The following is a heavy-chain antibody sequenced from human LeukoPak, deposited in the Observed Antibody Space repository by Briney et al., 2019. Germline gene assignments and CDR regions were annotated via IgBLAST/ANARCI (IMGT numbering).Heavy chain of an antibody. Sequence: KSGGSLRLSCSVSGFTFSSYSMNWVRQAPGKGLHWVSSISGGGSYIFYADSVEGRFSVSRDNAKNSVFLQMNSLRAEDKAVYYCARGLGDYDAFDVWGHGTRVTVAS. CDR3: ARGLGDYDAFDV. CDR1: GFTFSSYS. V-gene: IGHV3-21*01. J-gene: IGHJ3*01. CDR2: ISGGGSYI. D-gene: IGHD4-17*01.